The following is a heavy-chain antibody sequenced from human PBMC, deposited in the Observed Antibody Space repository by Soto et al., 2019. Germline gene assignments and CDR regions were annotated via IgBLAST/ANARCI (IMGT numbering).Heavy chain of an antibody. CDR2: IWYDGSNK. Sequence: GWSLRLSCAASGFSVSSYGMHWVRQAPGKGLEWVAVIWYDGSNKYYGDSVKGRFSISRDNSKNTLYLQMNSLRAEDTAGYYCGRDERGVSKGSYHYGIDVSAQRSTVTVS. CDR3: GRDERGVSKGSYHYGIDV. J-gene: IGHJ6*02. CDR1: GFSVSSYG. V-gene: IGHV3-33*01. D-gene: IGHD3-10*01.